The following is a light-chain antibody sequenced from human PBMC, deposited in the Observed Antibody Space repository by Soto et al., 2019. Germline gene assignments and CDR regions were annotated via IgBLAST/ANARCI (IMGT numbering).Light chain of an antibody. CDR2: GVS. CDR1: NSDVGGYNY. V-gene: IGLV2-11*01. CDR3: CSYVDTDTWV. Sequence: QSVLTQPRSVSGSPGQSVTISCTGTNSDVGGYNYVSWYQQYPGKAPKLMISGVSERPSGVPDLFSGSKSGNTASLTISGLQAEDEDDYYCCSYVDTDTWVFGGGTKVTVL. J-gene: IGLJ3*02.